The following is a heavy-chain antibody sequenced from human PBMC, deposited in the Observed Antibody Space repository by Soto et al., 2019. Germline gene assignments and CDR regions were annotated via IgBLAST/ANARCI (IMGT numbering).Heavy chain of an antibody. D-gene: IGHD1-26*01. CDR3: ARGGRVYSENH. CDR1: GFTFSEYY. J-gene: IGHJ4*02. V-gene: IGHV3-11*01. CDR2: INDRGTTT. Sequence: QLQLVESGGGLVKPGGSLRVSCAGSGFTFSEYYMSWIRQAPGKGLEWIAYINDRGTTTYYADSVKGRFTISRDNAKKSLYLQMNSLRAEDTAMYFCARGGRVYSENHWGQGTLVTVSS.